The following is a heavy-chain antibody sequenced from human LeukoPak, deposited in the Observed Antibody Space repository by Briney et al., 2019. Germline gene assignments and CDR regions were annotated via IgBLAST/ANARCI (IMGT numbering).Heavy chain of an antibody. CDR3: ARLPYYYDSSGYYIFDY. CDR1: GGSISSYY. J-gene: IGHJ4*02. CDR2: IYTSGST. Sequence: TSETLSLTCTVSGGSISSYYWSWIRQPAVKGLEWIGRIYTSGSTNYNPSLKSRVTMSVDTSKNQFSLKLSSVTAADTAVYYCARLPYYYDSSGYYIFDYWGQGTLVTVSS. D-gene: IGHD3-22*01. V-gene: IGHV4-4*07.